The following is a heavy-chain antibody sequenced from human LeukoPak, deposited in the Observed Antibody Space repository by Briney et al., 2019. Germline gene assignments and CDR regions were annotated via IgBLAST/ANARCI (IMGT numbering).Heavy chain of an antibody. V-gene: IGHV1-69*02. J-gene: IGHJ4*02. CDR2: IIPILGIA. D-gene: IGHD5-24*01. Sequence: SVKVSCKASGGTFSSYTISWVRQAPGQGLEWMGRIIPILGIANYAQKFQGRVMITADKSTSTAYMELSSLRSEDTAVYYCARVQEEDGYNQWGQGTLVTVSS. CDR3: ARVQEEDGYNQ. CDR1: GGTFSSYT.